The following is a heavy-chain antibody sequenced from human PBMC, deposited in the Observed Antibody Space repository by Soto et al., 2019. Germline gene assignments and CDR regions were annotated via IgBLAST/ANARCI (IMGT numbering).Heavy chain of an antibody. Sequence: GGSLRLSCAASGFTFSSYAMSWVRQAPGKGLEWVSSISASGGSTYYADSVKGRFTISRDISKNTLYLQMSGLRAEDTAVYYCAKGRYSGSYYFDYWGQGTLVTVSS. CDR3: AKGRYSGSYYFDY. D-gene: IGHD1-26*01. CDR1: GFTFSSYA. V-gene: IGHV3-23*01. CDR2: ISASGGST. J-gene: IGHJ4*02.